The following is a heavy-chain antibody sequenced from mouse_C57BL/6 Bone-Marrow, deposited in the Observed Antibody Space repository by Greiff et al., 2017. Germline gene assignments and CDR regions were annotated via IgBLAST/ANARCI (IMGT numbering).Heavy chain of an antibody. CDR2: ISSGGSYT. CDR1: GFTFSSYG. J-gene: IGHJ4*01. D-gene: IGHD2-5*01. Sequence: EVQLVESGGDLVKPGGSLKLSCAASGFTFSSYGMSWVRQTPDKRLEWVATISSGGSYTYYPDSVKGRFTISRDNAKNTLYLQMSSLKSGDTAMYYCARRDYYSNFYAMDYWGQGTSVTVSS. V-gene: IGHV5-6*01. CDR3: ARRDYYSNFYAMDY.